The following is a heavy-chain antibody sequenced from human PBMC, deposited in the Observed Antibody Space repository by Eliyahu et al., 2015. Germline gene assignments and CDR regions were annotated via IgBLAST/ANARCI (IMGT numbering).Heavy chain of an antibody. J-gene: IGHJ4*02. D-gene: IGHD3-22*01. CDR2: INPSGSSA. Sequence: QVQLVQSGAEVKKPGASVKVSXKTXGYTFTNYYVHWVRQAPGQGLEWMGIINPSGSSATCAQKFQGRITMTRDTSTSTVYMELSSLTSEDTAVYYCAREAGDYYDSSGLEGYWGQGTLVTVSS. CDR3: AREAGDYYDSSGLEGY. V-gene: IGHV1-46*01. CDR1: GYTFTNYY.